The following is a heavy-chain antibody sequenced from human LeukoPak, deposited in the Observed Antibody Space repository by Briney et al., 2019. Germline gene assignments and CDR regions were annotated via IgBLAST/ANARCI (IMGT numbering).Heavy chain of an antibody. CDR2: ISTAGGST. Sequence: GGSLRLSCAASGFSFNNYAMSWVRQAPGKGLQWVSAISTAGGSTYYADSVKGRFTISRDNSKNTLSLQMDSLRVEDTAVYYCAKDWTTVVTPKGYYFDSWGQGTLVTVSS. J-gene: IGHJ4*02. CDR1: GFSFNNYA. V-gene: IGHV3-23*01. CDR3: AKDWTTVVTPKGYYFDS. D-gene: IGHD4-23*01.